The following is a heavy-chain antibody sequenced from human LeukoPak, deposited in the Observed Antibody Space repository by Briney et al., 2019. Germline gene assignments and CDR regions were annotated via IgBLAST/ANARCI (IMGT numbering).Heavy chain of an antibody. CDR3: AKASNPVLLWFGELLLD. V-gene: IGHV3-23*01. CDR1: GFTFTTYA. J-gene: IGHJ4*02. Sequence: GGSLRLSCAASGFTFTTYAMSWVRQAPGKGLEWVSGLSDSGGSTYYADSVKGRFTISRDNSKNTLYLQMNSLRVEDTAVYYCAKASNPVLLWFGELLLDWGQGTLVTVSS. D-gene: IGHD3-10*01. CDR2: LSDSGGST.